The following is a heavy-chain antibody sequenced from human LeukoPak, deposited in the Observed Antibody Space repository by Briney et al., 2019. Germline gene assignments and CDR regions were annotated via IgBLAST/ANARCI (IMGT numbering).Heavy chain of an antibody. CDR2: ISAYNGNT. CDR3: ARDGEYYYYYGMDV. D-gene: IGHD3-3*01. V-gene: IGHV1-18*01. J-gene: IGHJ6*02. CDR1: GYTFTSYG. Sequence: GASVKVSCKASGYTFTSYGISWVRQAPGQGLEWMGWISAYNGNTNYAQKLQGRVTMPTDTSTSTAFMELRSLRSDDTAVYYCARDGEYYYYYGMDVWGQGTTVTVSS.